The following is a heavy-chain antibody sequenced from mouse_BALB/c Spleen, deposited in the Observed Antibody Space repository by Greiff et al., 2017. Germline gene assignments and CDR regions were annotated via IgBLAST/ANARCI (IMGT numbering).Heavy chain of an antibody. V-gene: IGHV1S81*02. Sequence: VQLQQPGAELVKPGASVKLSCKASGYTFTSYWMHWVKQRPGQGLEWIGEINPSNGRTNYNEKFKSKATLTVDKSSSTAYMQLSSLTSEDSAVYYCARGSYWGQGTSVTVSS. CDR1: GYTFTSYW. J-gene: IGHJ4*01. CDR3: ARGSY. CDR2: INPSNGRT.